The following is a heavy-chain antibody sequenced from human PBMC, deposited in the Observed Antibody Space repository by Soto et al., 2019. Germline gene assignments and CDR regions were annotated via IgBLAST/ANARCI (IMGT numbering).Heavy chain of an antibody. CDR3: ARLWNFVYFDPRDGTGRFNWFDP. D-gene: IGHD3-9*01. V-gene: IGHV5-51*01. CDR2: IYPGDSDT. J-gene: IGHJ5*02. CDR1: GYSFTSYW. Sequence: GESLKISCKGSGYSFTSYWIGWVRQMPGKGLEWMGIIYPGDSDTRYSPSFQGQVTISADKSISTAYLQWSSLKASDTAMYYCARLWNFVYFDPRDGTGRFNWFDPWGQGTLVTVSS.